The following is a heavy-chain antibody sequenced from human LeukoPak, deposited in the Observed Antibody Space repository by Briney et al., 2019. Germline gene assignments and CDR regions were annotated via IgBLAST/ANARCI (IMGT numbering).Heavy chain of an antibody. CDR1: GGSISSSSYY. V-gene: IGHV4-61*05. CDR2: IYSSGST. J-gene: IGHJ6*04. CDR3: ARGDHYYYTMDV. Sequence: PSETLSLTCTVSGGSISSSSYYWGWIRQPPGKGLEWIGYIYSSGSTNYNPSLKSRVTISVDTSKNQFSLKLTSMTAADTAVYYCARGDHYYYTMDVWGKGTTVTVSS. D-gene: IGHD2-21*02.